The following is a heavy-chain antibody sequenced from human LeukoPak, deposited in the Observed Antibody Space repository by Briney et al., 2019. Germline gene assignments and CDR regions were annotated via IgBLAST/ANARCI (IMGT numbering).Heavy chain of an antibody. V-gene: IGHV4-38-2*02. CDR2: IYHSGST. Sequence: SETLSLTCTVSGYSISSGYYWGWIRQPPGKGLEWIGSIYHSGSTYYNPSLKSRVTISVDTSKNQFSLKLSSVTAADTAVYYCARDNRYCSSTSCSSGFDYWGQGTLVTVSS. D-gene: IGHD2-2*01. CDR3: ARDNRYCSSTSCSSGFDY. J-gene: IGHJ4*02. CDR1: GYSISSGYY.